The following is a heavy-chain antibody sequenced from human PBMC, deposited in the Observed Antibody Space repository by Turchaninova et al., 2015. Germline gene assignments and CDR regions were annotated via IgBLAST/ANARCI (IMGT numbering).Heavy chain of an antibody. Sequence: EVQLMQSAAEVKKPGESLKLSCGGSGSRFTDHGIAGVRQMPGKGLEWMGIIYPGDSDARYSPSFRGQVTISADKSINTAYMQWSSLKASDTAMYYCAAHQARYDFRSGLLRGGFDYWGRGTLVTVTS. D-gene: IGHD3-3*01. CDR3: AAHQARYDFRSGLLRGGFDY. V-gene: IGHV5-51*01. J-gene: IGHJ4*02. CDR1: GSRFTDHG. CDR2: IYPGDSDA.